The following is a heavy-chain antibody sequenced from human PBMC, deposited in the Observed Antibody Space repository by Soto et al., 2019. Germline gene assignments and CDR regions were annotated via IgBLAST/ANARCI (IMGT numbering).Heavy chain of an antibody. V-gene: IGHV4-59*08. J-gene: IGHJ1*01. D-gene: IGHD3-22*01. CDR2: IHYSGST. CDR3: AKCGYDSSGRLLRYFEH. Sequence: PFETLSLTWTVSGDSISSYYWSWIRQPPGKGLEWIGYIHYSGSTNYNPSLKSRVTISVDTSKNQFSLRLSSVTAADTAVYYCAKCGYDSSGRLLRYFEHWGQGTLVTVSS. CDR1: GDSISSYY.